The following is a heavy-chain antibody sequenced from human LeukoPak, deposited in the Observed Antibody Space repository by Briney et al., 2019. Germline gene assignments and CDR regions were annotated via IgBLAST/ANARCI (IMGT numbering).Heavy chain of an antibody. J-gene: IGHJ4*02. V-gene: IGHV3-7*01. CDR3: ARVSPNTVTTLQYFDY. D-gene: IGHD4-17*01. CDR2: IKQDGGEK. Sequence: GGSLRLSCAASGFPFIRDWMSWVRQATGKGREWGANIKQDGGEKYNVDSVKGGYTIYREKGKKTRSLQRNSLRTEDTAVYNCARVSPNTVTTLQYFDYWGQGTLVTVSS. CDR1: GFPFIRDW.